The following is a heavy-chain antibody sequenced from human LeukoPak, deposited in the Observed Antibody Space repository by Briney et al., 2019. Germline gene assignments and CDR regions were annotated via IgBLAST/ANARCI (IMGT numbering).Heavy chain of an antibody. J-gene: IGHJ4*02. D-gene: IGHD1-26*01. Sequence: GGPLRLSCAASGFTFSSYWMSWVRQAPGKGLEWVANIKQDGSEKYYVDSVKGRFTISRDNAKNSLYLQMNSLRAEDTAVYYCAREGESYPFDYWGQGTLVTVSS. CDR3: AREGESYPFDY. CDR2: IKQDGSEK. CDR1: GFTFSSYW. V-gene: IGHV3-7*03.